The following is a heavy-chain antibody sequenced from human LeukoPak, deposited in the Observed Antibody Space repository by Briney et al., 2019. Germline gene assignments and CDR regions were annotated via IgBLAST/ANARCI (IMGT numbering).Heavy chain of an antibody. Sequence: SETLSLTCTVSGGSISSGDYYWSWIRQPPGKGLEWIGYIYYIGSTNYNPSLKSRVTISVDTSKNQFSLKLSSVTAADTAVYYCARQNTIWGTSFDPWGQGTLVTVSS. CDR3: ARQNTIWGTSFDP. J-gene: IGHJ5*02. CDR1: GGSISSGDYY. CDR2: IYYIGST. V-gene: IGHV4-61*08. D-gene: IGHD7-27*01.